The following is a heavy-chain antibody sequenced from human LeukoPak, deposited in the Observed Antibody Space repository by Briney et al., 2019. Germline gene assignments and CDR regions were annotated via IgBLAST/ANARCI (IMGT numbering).Heavy chain of an antibody. CDR2: ISSSGSTI. V-gene: IGHV3-11*01. J-gene: IGHJ3*02. D-gene: IGHD3-10*01. Sequence: GSLRLSCAASGFTFSDYYMSWIRQAPGKGLEWVSYISSSGSTIYYADSVKGRFTISRDNAKNSLYLQMNSLRAEDTAVYYCARAMGVTLQTGSDAFDIWGQGTMVTVSS. CDR1: GFTFSDYY. CDR3: ARAMGVTLQTGSDAFDI.